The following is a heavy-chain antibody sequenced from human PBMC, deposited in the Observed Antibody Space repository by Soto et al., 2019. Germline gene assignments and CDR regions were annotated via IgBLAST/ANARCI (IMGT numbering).Heavy chain of an antibody. CDR3: ARAASYDSGAYYNPDHGMDV. Sequence: SETLSLTCGVYGGSFSYYWTWIRQPPGKGLEWIGQINHRGSTNYNPSLESRITISIDTSKNQFSLNLRSVTAADTAVYYCARAASYDSGAYYNPDHGMDVWGQGATVTVS. V-gene: IGHV4-34*01. CDR2: INHRGST. D-gene: IGHD3-22*01. J-gene: IGHJ6*02. CDR1: GGSFSYY.